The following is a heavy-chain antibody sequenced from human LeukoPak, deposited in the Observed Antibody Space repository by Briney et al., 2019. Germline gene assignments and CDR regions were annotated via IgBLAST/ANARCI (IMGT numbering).Heavy chain of an antibody. CDR3: AKLDSTVVPAALDY. CDR1: GFTFSSYA. V-gene: IGHV3-23*01. CDR2: LSGSGAST. D-gene: IGHD2-2*01. Sequence: GGSLRLSCAASGFTFSSYAMSWVRQAPGKGLEWVSALSGSGASTYHADSVKGRFTISRDNSKNTSYLQMNSLRGDDTALYYCAKLDSTVVPAALDYWGQGTLVTVSS. J-gene: IGHJ4*02.